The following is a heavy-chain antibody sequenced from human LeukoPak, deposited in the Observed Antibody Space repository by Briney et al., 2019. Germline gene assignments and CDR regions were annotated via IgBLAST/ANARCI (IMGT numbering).Heavy chain of an antibody. CDR3: ARGSSPRYYDSSGQYYFDY. J-gene: IGHJ4*02. CDR1: GYTFTSYG. D-gene: IGHD3-22*01. V-gene: IGHV1-18*01. CDR2: ISAYNGNT. Sequence: ASVKVSCKASGYTFTSYGISWVRQAPGQGLKWMGWISAYNGNTNYAQKFQGRVTMTRDTSISTAYMELSRLRSDDTAVYYCARGSSPRYYDSSGQYYFDYWGQGTLVTVSS.